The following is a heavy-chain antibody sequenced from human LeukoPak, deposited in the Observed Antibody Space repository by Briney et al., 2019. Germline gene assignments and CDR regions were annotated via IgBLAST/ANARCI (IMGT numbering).Heavy chain of an antibody. D-gene: IGHD6-13*01. V-gene: IGHV4-39*01. J-gene: IGHJ3*02. CDR2: IYYSGST. Sequence: PSETQSLTCTVSGGSISSSSYYWGWIRQPPGKGLEWIGSIYYSGSTYYNPSLKSRVTISVDTSKNQFSLKLSSVTAADTAVYYCARRGPYIAAAGVRAFDIWGQGTMVTVSS. CDR3: ARRGPYIAAAGVRAFDI. CDR1: GGSISSSSYY.